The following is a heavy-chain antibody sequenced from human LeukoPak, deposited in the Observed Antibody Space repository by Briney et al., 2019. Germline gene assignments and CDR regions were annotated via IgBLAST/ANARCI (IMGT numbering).Heavy chain of an antibody. Sequence: KPSETLSLTCAVYGGSFSGYYWSWIRQPPGKGLEWIGEINHSGSTNYNPSLKSRVTISVATSKNQFSLKLSSVTAADTAVYYCATLYYDFWSGYYPYFDYWGQGTLVTVSS. CDR2: INHSGST. CDR1: GGSFSGYY. J-gene: IGHJ4*02. V-gene: IGHV4-34*01. CDR3: ATLYYDFWSGYYPYFDY. D-gene: IGHD3-3*01.